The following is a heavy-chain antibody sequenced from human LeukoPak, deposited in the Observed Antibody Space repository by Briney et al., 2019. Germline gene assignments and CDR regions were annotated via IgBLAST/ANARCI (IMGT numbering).Heavy chain of an antibody. V-gene: IGHV3-30-3*01. Sequence: PGGSLRLSCAASGFTFSSYAMHWVRQAPGKGLEWVAVISYDGSNKYYADSVKGRFTISRDNSENTLYLQMSSLRAEDTAVYYCARDISARRLDVWGKGTTVTVSS. D-gene: IGHD3-16*01. CDR2: ISYDGSNK. CDR3: ARDISARRLDV. J-gene: IGHJ6*04. CDR1: GFTFSSYA.